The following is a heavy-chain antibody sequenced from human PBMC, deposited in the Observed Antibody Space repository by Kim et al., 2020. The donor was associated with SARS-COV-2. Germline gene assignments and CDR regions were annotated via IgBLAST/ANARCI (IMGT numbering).Heavy chain of an antibody. D-gene: IGHD1-26*01. CDR1: GFTFNSYN. CDR3: ARETARSGSYYTYDQ. V-gene: IGHV3-48*02. J-gene: IGHJ4*02. CDR2: ISSSSGTI. Sequence: GGSLRLSCIASGFTFNSYNMNWVRQTPGKGLEWVSYISSSSGTIYYAESVKGRFTVSRDNAKDSMYLQMNSLRDEDSAVYYCARETARSGSYYTYDQWGQGTLVTVSS.